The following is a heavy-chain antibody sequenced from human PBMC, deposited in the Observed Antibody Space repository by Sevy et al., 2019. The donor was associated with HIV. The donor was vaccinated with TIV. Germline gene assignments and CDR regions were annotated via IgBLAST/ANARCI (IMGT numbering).Heavy chain of an antibody. CDR2: LKSDVYGGTV. J-gene: IGHJ4*02. V-gene: IGHV3-49*04. Sequence: GESLKISCTASGFTFGDYCMCWVRQAPGKGLEWVAFLKSDVYGGTVDHAASVRGRFVISRDDSKTIAYLQMNDLKTEDTGVYYCTRWKAAQSIFDYWGQGALVTVSS. CDR1: GFTFGDYC. D-gene: IGHD6-13*01. CDR3: TRWKAAQSIFDY.